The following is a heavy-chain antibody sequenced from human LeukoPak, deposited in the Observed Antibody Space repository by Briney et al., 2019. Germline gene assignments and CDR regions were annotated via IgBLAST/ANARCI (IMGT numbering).Heavy chain of an antibody. D-gene: IGHD2-15*01. CDR1: GYTFTSYG. V-gene: IGHV1-18*01. CDR3: ARDPQAGYCSGGSCPSMDV. J-gene: IGHJ6*03. CDR2: ISAYNGNT. Sequence: ASVKVSCKASGYTFTSYGISWVRQAPGQGLEWMGWISAYNGNTNYAQKLQGRVTMTTDTSTSTAYMELSSLRSEDTAVYYCARDPQAGYCSGGSCPSMDVWGKGTTVTVSS.